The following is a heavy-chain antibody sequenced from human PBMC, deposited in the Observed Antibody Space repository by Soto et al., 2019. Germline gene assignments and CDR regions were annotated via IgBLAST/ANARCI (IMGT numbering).Heavy chain of an antibody. CDR3: ASPRAVAGMRFGMDV. CDR2: IDPSDSYT. V-gene: IGHV5-10-1*01. D-gene: IGHD6-19*01. Sequence: PGESLKISCKGSGYSFTSYWISWVRQMPGKGLEWMGRIDPSDSYTNYSPSFQGHVPISADKSIITAYLQWSGLKASDTAMYYGASPRAVAGMRFGMDVWGQGTTVTVSS. CDR1: GYSFTSYW. J-gene: IGHJ6*01.